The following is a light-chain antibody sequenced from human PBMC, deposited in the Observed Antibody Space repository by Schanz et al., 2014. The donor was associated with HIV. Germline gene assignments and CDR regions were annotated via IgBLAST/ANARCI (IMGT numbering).Light chain of an antibody. V-gene: IGLV2-23*02. Sequence: QSALTQPASVSGSPGQSITISCTGTRNDVGTYNLVSWYQQHPGKAPQLMIYEVTKRPSGVSDRFSGSKSDNTASLTISGLQASDEANYSCCSYDDGGTWVLGTGTKLT. CDR3: CSYDDGGTWV. CDR2: EVT. J-gene: IGLJ1*01. CDR1: RNDVGTYNL.